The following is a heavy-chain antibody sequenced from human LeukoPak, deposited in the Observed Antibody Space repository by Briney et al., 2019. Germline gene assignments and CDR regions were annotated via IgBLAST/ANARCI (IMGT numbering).Heavy chain of an antibody. D-gene: IGHD6-19*01. V-gene: IGHV3-30*03. CDR3: ARVLAGMFDY. Sequence: GGSLRLSCAASGFTFSSYGMHWVRQAPGKGLEWVAVISYDGSNKYYADSVRGRFTISRDNSKNTLYLQMNSLRAEDTAVYYCARVLAGMFDYWGQGTLVTVSS. J-gene: IGHJ4*02. CDR2: ISYDGSNK. CDR1: GFTFSSYG.